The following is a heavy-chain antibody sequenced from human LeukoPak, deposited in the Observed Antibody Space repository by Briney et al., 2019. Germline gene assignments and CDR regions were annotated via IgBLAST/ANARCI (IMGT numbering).Heavy chain of an antibody. CDR1: GFTFSSYW. V-gene: IGHV3-74*01. CDR2: INSDGSST. CDR3: TTYYGDLFDY. J-gene: IGHJ4*02. Sequence: GRSLRLSCAASGFTFSSYWMHWVRQAPGKGLVWVSRINSDGSSTSYADSVKGRFTISRDNAKNTLYLQMNSLRAEDTAVYYCTTYYGDLFDYWGQGTLVTVSS. D-gene: IGHD4-17*01.